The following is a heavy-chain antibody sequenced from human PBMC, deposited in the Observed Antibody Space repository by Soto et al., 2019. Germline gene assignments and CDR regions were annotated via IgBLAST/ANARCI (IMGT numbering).Heavy chain of an antibody. CDR3: ARHGLVLAPSTVNSDKYYYAMDV. D-gene: IGHD2-2*01. V-gene: IGHV1-69*13. CDR2: IIPRSGTS. CDR1: GDTFSTYT. Sequence: SVKVSCKASGDTFSTYTITWVRQAPGQGLEWMGGIIPRSGTSNYAQKFQGRVTITADESTSTAYMELSSLRSEDTAVYYCARHGLVLAPSTVNSDKYYYAMDVCGQGHTVTVS. J-gene: IGHJ6*02.